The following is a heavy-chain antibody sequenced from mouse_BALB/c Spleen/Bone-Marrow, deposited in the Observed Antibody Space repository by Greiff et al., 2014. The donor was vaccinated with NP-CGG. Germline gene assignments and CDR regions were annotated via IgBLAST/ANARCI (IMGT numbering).Heavy chain of an antibody. CDR3: ARRNGNCYFDY. Sequence: VQLKESGPDLVKPSQSLSLTCTVTGYSITSGYSWPWIRQFPGNKLEWMGYIHYSGTTNYNPSLKSRISITRDTSKNQFFLQLNSVTTEDTATYYCARRNGNCYFDYWGQGTTLTVSS. CDR1: GYSITSGYS. V-gene: IGHV3-1*02. D-gene: IGHD2-1*01. J-gene: IGHJ2*01. CDR2: IHYSGTT.